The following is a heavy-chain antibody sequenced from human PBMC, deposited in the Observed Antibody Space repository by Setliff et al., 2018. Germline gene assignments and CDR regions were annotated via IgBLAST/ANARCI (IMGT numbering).Heavy chain of an antibody. Sequence: GASVKVSCKTSGYTFNDYGIAWVRQAPGQGLEWMGWISPHTGNTYYTPKLHGRVTLTTDTSASTAYMELRSLGSDDTAVYYCARINFYVSSGYYYASDNWGQGTLVTVSS. J-gene: IGHJ4*02. CDR2: ISPHTGNT. CDR3: ARINFYVSSGYYYASDN. V-gene: IGHV1-18*01. CDR1: GYTFNDYG. D-gene: IGHD3-22*01.